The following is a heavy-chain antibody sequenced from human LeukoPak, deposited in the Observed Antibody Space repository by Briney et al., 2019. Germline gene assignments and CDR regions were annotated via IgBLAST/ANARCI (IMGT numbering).Heavy chain of an antibody. CDR1: GYTFTGCY. D-gene: IGHD2-2*01. CDR2: INPNSGGT. J-gene: IGHJ5*02. Sequence: ASVKVSCKASGYTFTGCYMHWVRQAPGQGLEWMGWINPNSGGTNYAQKFQGRVTMTRDTSISTAYMELSRLRSDDTAVYYCARDRGYCSSTSCPPRKNWFDPWGQGTLVTVSS. CDR3: ARDRGYCSSTSCPPRKNWFDP. V-gene: IGHV1-2*02.